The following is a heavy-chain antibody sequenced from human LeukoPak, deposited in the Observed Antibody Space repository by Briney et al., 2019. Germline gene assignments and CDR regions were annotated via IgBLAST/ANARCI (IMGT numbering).Heavy chain of an antibody. CDR3: ARGDSGPTYNSNWYETDY. Sequence: ASVKVSCKASGYTFTSYSINWVRQAPGQGLEWMGWINTNTGNPTYAQGFTGRFVLSLDTSVSTAYLQISSLKAEDTAVYYCARGDSGPTYNSNWYETDYWGQGTLVTVSS. CDR2: INTNTGNP. J-gene: IGHJ4*02. CDR1: GYTFTSYS. V-gene: IGHV7-4-1*02. D-gene: IGHD6-13*01.